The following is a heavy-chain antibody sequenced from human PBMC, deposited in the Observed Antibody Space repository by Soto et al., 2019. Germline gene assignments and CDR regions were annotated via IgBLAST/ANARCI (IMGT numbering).Heavy chain of an antibody. D-gene: IGHD3-22*01. J-gene: IGHJ3*02. V-gene: IGHV3-15*01. CDR1: GFTFSNAW. Sequence: GGSLRLSCAASGFTFSNAWMSWVRQAPGKGLEWVGRIRSKTDGGTTDYAAPVKGRFTISRDDSKNTLYLQMNSLKPEDTAVYYCTPDNGPDSSLRGAGAFDIWGQGTMVTVSS. CDR2: IRSKTDGGTT. CDR3: TPDNGPDSSLRGAGAFDI.